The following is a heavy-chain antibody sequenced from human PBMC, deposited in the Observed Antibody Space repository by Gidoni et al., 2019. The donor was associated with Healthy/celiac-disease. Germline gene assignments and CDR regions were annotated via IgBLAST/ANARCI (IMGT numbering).Heavy chain of an antibody. Sequence: QVQLQQWGAGLMKPSETLSLTCAVYGGSFSGYYCSWIRQPPGKGLEWIGEINHSGSTNYNPSLKSRVTISVDTSKNQFSLKLSSVTAADTAVYYCARGGPMAAKKNDYWGQGTLVTVSS. CDR2: INHSGST. CDR1: GGSFSGYY. CDR3: ARGGPMAAKKNDY. D-gene: IGHD3-10*01. V-gene: IGHV4-34*01. J-gene: IGHJ4*02.